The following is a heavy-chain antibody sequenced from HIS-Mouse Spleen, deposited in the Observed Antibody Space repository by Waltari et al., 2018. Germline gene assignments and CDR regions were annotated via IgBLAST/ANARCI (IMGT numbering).Heavy chain of an antibody. CDR1: GFTFSSSG. V-gene: IGHV3-33*06. CDR2: IWYDGSNK. D-gene: IGHD2-8*01. CDR3: AKGGLMVYAIGDY. J-gene: IGHJ4*02. Sequence: QVQLVESGGGVVQPGRSLRLSCAASGFTFSSSGMHWVRRAPGKGLEWVAVIWYDGSNKYYADSVKGRFTISRDNSKNTLYLQMNSLRAEDTAVYYCAKGGLMVYAIGDYWGQGTLVTVSS.